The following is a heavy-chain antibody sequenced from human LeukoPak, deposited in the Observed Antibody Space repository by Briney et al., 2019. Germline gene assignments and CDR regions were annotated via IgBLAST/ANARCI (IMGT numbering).Heavy chain of an antibody. CDR2: INHSGST. V-gene: IGHV4-34*01. CDR1: GGSFSGYY. J-gene: IGHJ3*02. Sequence: PSETLSLTCAVYGGSFSGYYWSWIRQPPGKGLEWIGEINHSGSTNYNPSLKSRVTISVDTSKNQFSLKLSSVTAADTAVYYCARDAHGAFDIWGQGTMVTVSS. CDR3: ARDAHGAFDI.